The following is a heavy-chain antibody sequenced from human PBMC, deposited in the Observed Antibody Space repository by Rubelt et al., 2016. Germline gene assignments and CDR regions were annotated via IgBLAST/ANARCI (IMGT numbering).Heavy chain of an antibody. V-gene: IGHV3-11*01. J-gene: IGHJ4*02. D-gene: IGHD6-19*01. CDR2: ISSSGSTI. CDR1: Y. Sequence: YMSWIRQAPGKGLEWVSYISSSGSTIYYADSVKGRFTISRDNAKNSLYLQMNSLRAEDTAVYYCARDPNSSGWYYFDYWGQGTLVTVSS. CDR3: ARDPNSSGWYYFDY.